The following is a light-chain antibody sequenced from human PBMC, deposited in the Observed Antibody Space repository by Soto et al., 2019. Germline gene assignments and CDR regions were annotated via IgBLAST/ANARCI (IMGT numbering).Light chain of an antibody. CDR1: QGFRNF. V-gene: IGKV1-27*01. Sequence: DIQMTQSPTSLSASVEDRVTITCRASQGFRNFVAWYQQNPGKAPKLLTYAASTLQSGVPSRFSGSGSGTEFTLTINGLQPEDVATYSCQQYSSVPVFGPGTKVEIK. J-gene: IGKJ3*01. CDR3: QQYSSVPV. CDR2: AAS.